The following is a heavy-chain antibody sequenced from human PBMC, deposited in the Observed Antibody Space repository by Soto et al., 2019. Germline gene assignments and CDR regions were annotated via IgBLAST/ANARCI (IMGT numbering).Heavy chain of an antibody. CDR2: TNVDGGRT. CDR1: GFTFTSYW. D-gene: IGHD1-26*01. V-gene: IGHV3-74*01. J-gene: IGHJ4*02. CDR3: ASEGGRALDY. Sequence: EVQLVESEGGSIQPGGSLRLSCVASGFTFTSYWMHWVRQGPGEGLVWVARTNVDGGRTSYGDSVKGRFTISRDNAKNTLYLQMNGLRVEDTGRYYCASEGGRALDYWGRGSLITVSA.